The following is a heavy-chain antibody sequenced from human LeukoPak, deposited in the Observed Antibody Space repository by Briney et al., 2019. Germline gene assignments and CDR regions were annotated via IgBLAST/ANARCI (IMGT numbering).Heavy chain of an antibody. D-gene: IGHD5-12*01. V-gene: IGHV3-9*01. J-gene: IGHJ4*02. CDR3: ATLAGYSGYGSKDY. CDR2: ISWNSGSI. Sequence: GGSLRLSCAASGFTFDDYAMHWVRQAPGKGLEWVSGISWNSGSIGYADSVKGRFTISRDNAKNSLYLQMNSLRAEDTALYYCATLAGYSGYGSKDYWGQGTLVTVSS. CDR1: GFTFDDYA.